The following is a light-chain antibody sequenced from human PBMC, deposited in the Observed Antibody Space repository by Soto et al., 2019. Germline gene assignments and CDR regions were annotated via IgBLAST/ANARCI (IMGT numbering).Light chain of an antibody. CDR3: QQYYSTPLLT. J-gene: IGKJ4*01. V-gene: IGKV4-1*01. CDR2: WAS. CDR1: QSLLYSSKNKNY. Sequence: DIVMTQSPDSLAVSLGERATINCKSSQSLLYSSKNKNYLAWYQQKPGQPPKLLIYWASTRESGVPDRFSGSGSWTDLTLTISSLQAEDVAVYYCQQYYSTPLLTCGGGTKVEIK.